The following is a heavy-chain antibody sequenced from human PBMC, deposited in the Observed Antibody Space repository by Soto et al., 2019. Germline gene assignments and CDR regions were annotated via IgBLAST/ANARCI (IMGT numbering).Heavy chain of an antibody. V-gene: IGHV4-30-2*05. J-gene: IGHJ6*02. D-gene: IGHD3-10*01. CDR1: GGSISSGGYS. Sequence: SETLSLTCAVSGGSISSGGYSWSWIRQPPGKGLEWIGYIYHSGSTYYNPSLKSRVTISVDTSKNQFSLKLSSVTAADTAVYYCASVFGFGGMDVWAQRTTVTVSS. CDR3: ASVFGFGGMDV. CDR2: IYHSGST.